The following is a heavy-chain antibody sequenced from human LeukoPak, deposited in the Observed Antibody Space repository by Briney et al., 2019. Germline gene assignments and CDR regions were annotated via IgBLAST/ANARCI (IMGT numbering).Heavy chain of an antibody. CDR3: ATPLTALPFDC. V-gene: IGHV3-15*01. J-gene: IGHJ4*02. CDR2: IKSKTDGGTI. D-gene: IGHD2-21*02. Sequence: GGSLRLSCAASGFTFSNASMSWVRQAPGKGLEWVGRIKSKTDGGTIDYAAPVKGRFTISRDDSQNTVYLQMNSLKTEDTATYYCATPLTALPFDCWGQGTLVTVSS. CDR1: GFTFSNAS.